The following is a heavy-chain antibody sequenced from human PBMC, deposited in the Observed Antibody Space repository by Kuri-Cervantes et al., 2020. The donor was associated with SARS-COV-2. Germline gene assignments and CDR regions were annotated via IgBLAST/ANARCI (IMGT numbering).Heavy chain of an antibody. CDR3: AKVCYYDSSGYYPGCY. D-gene: IGHD3-22*01. CDR2: ISGSGGST. V-gene: IGHV3-23*01. CDR1: GFTFSSYA. J-gene: IGHJ4*02. Sequence: LSLICAASGFTFSSYAMSWVRQAPGKGLEWVSAISGSGGSTYYADSVKGRFTTSRDNSKNTLYLQMNSLRAEDTAVYYCAKVCYYDSSGYYPGCYWGQGTLVPSPQ.